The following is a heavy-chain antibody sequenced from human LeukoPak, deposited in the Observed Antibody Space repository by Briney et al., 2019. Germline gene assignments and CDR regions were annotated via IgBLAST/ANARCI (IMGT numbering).Heavy chain of an antibody. Sequence: SETLSLTCTVSGGSISSYYWSWIRQPAGKGLEWIGRIYTSGSTNYNPSLKSRVTMSVDTSKNQFSLKLSSVTAADTAVYYCARAPYDSSGYYWNFDYWGQGTLVTVSS. CDR3: ARAPYDSSGYYWNFDY. CDR1: GGSISSYY. CDR2: IYTSGST. D-gene: IGHD3-22*01. V-gene: IGHV4-4*07. J-gene: IGHJ4*02.